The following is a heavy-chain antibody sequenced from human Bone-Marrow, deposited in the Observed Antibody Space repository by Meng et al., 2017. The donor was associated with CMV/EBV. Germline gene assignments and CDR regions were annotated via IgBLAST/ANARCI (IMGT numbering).Heavy chain of an antibody. V-gene: IGHV3-21*01. Sequence: GGSLRLSCAASGFTFSSYSMNWVRQAPGKGLEWVSSISSSSSYIYYADSVKGRFTISRDNSKNTLYLQMNSLRAEDTAVYYCAKEHYDFWSGYYKPLYYYYGMDVWGQGTTVTVSS. CDR3: AKEHYDFWSGYYKPLYYYYGMDV. CDR2: ISSSSSYI. D-gene: IGHD3-3*01. CDR1: GFTFSSYS. J-gene: IGHJ6*02.